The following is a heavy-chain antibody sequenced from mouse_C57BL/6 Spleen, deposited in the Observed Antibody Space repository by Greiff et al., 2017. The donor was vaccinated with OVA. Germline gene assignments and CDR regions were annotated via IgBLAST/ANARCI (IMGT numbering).Heavy chain of an antibody. Sequence: VPLQQPGAELVKPGASVKLSCKASGYTFTSYWMHWVKQRPGRGLEWIGRIDPNSGGTTYTETFKSKATLTVDKPSSTAYMQLSSLTSEDAAVYYCARDLYYDYGGFAYWGQGTLVTVSA. CDR1: GYTFTSYW. D-gene: IGHD2-4*01. J-gene: IGHJ3*01. CDR2: IDPNSGGT. V-gene: IGHV1-72*01. CDR3: ARDLYYDYGGFAY.